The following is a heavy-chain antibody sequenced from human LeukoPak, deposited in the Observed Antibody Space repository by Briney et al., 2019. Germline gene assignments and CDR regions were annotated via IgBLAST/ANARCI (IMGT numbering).Heavy chain of an antibody. D-gene: IGHD3-16*01. Sequence: ASVKLSCKASGYTFTGYYMHWVRQAPGQGLEWMGWINPNSGGTNYAQKFQGRVTMTRDTSISTAYMELSRLRSDDTAVYYCAASTVVEGEFDYWGQGTLVTVSS. J-gene: IGHJ4*02. CDR3: AASTVVEGEFDY. CDR2: INPNSGGT. CDR1: GYTFTGYY. V-gene: IGHV1-2*02.